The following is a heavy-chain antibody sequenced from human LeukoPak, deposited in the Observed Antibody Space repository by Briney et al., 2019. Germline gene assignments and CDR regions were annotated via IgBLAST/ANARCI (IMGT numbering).Heavy chain of an antibody. J-gene: IGHJ3*02. V-gene: IGHV3-74*01. D-gene: IGHD6-19*01. CDR1: GFTFSTYW. CDR3: ANSISVAGTYAFNI. CDR2: INNDGSTT. Sequence: GGSLRLSCAASGFTFSTYWMHWVRQAPGKGLLWVSFINNDGSTTSYADSVRGRFTISRDNAKNTLYLQMNSLRAEDTAVYYCANSISVAGTYAFNIWGQGTMVTVSS.